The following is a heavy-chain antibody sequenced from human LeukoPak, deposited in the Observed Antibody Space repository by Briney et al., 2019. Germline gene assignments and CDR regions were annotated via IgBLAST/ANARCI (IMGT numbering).Heavy chain of an antibody. CDR1: GFTFSDYY. CDR2: ISSSGSTI. CDR3: ARDKYYYDSSGLWGY. V-gene: IGHV3-11*04. D-gene: IGHD3-22*01. J-gene: IGHJ4*02. Sequence: GGSLRLSCAASGFTFSDYYMSWIRQAPGKGLQWVSYISSSGSTIYYADSVKGRFTISRDNAKNSLYLQMNSLRAEDTAVYYCARDKYYYDSSGLWGYWGQGTLVTVSS.